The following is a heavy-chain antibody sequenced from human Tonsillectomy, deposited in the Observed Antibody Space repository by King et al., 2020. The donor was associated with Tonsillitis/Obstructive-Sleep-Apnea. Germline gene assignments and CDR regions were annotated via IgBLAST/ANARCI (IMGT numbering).Heavy chain of an antibody. Sequence: VQLVESGGGLVQPGGSLRLSCAASGFTLRSESLNWVRPSPGKGLDCLAYISSSSVTIYYADSVKGRFTISRDNAKNSLSLQMNSRRDEDTAVYYCARGGGQRVDYWGQGTLVTVSS. CDR1: GFTLRSES. V-gene: IGHV3-48*02. D-gene: IGHD3-10*01. J-gene: IGHJ4*02. CDR3: ARGGGQRVDY. CDR2: ISSSSVTI.